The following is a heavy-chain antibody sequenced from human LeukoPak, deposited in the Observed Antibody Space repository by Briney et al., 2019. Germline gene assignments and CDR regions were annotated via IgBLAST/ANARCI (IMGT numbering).Heavy chain of an antibody. CDR3: ARRSGIAVAGAFDY. CDR1: GFTFSSHW. D-gene: IGHD6-19*01. Sequence: PGGSLRLSCAASGFTFSSHWMSWVRQAPGKGLEWVSGIGGSGDSTYYADSVKGRFTISRDNSKNTLYLQMNSLRAEDTAVYYCARRSGIAVAGAFDYWGQGTLVTVSS. V-gene: IGHV3-23*01. J-gene: IGHJ4*02. CDR2: IGGSGDST.